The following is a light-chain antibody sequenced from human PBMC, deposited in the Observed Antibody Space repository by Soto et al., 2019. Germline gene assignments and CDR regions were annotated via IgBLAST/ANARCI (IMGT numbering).Light chain of an antibody. CDR1: QSLVHSDGNTY. J-gene: IGKJ2*01. CDR3: MQVSNLPRA. Sequence: DIVMTQTPLFSPVTLGQPASISCRSSQSLVHSDGNTYLNWLHRRPGQPPRLLISKISNRFPGVSVRFSGSGAGTDFTLKISRVEAEDVGFFYCMQVSNLPRAFGQGIKLEI. CDR2: KIS. V-gene: IGKV2-24*01.